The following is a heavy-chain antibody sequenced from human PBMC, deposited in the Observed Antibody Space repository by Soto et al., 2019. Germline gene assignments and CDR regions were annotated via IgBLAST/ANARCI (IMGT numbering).Heavy chain of an antibody. Sequence: GGSLRLSCAASGFTFSSYGMHWVRQAPGKGLEWVAVISYDGSNKYYADSVKGRFTISRDNSKNTLYLQMNSLSAEDTAVYYCARDSYGGPILRYNWFDPWGQGTLVTVSS. CDR2: ISYDGSNK. J-gene: IGHJ5*02. CDR3: ARDSYGGPILRYNWFDP. V-gene: IGHV3-30*03. CDR1: GFTFSSYG. D-gene: IGHD5-18*01.